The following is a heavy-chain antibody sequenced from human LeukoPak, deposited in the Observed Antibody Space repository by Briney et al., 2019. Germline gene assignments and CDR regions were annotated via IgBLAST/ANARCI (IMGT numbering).Heavy chain of an antibody. J-gene: IGHJ4*02. D-gene: IGHD3-22*01. V-gene: IGHV3-23*01. Sequence: GGSLRLSCAASGFTFSSYAMSWVRQAPGKGLEWVSAISGSGGSTYYADSVKGRFTISRDNAKNSLYLQMNSLRAEDTAVYYCARDDGIVMVTFDYWGQGTLVTVSS. CDR1: GFTFSSYA. CDR3: ARDDGIVMVTFDY. CDR2: ISGSGGST.